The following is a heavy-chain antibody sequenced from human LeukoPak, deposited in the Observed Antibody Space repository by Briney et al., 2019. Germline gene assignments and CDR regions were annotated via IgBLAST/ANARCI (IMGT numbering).Heavy chain of an antibody. CDR1: GGTFSSYA. Sequence: GASVKVSCKASGGTFSSYAISWVRQAPGQGLEWMGRIIPILGIANYAQKFQGRVTITADKSTSTAYMELSSLRSEDTAVYYCAREMKDYYDSSGYDPDYWGQGTLVTVSS. CDR3: AREMKDYYDSSGYDPDY. D-gene: IGHD3-22*01. CDR2: IIPILGIA. J-gene: IGHJ4*02. V-gene: IGHV1-69*04.